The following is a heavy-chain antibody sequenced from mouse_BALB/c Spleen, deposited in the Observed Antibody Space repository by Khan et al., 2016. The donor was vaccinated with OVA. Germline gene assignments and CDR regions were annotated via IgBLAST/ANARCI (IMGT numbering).Heavy chain of an antibody. CDR2: VNHNTGGF. Sequence: VQLQQSGPDLVKPGASVKISCKASGYSFTLYYMTWVKQSHGKSLEWIGRVNHNTGGFDYNQEFKGKAIFTVDKSSNTAYMELNSLTSEDSAVYYCARGYDFFAYWGQGTLVTVSA. CDR1: GYSFTLYY. V-gene: IGHV1-34*01. D-gene: IGHD2-14*01. CDR3: ARGYDFFAY. J-gene: IGHJ3*01.